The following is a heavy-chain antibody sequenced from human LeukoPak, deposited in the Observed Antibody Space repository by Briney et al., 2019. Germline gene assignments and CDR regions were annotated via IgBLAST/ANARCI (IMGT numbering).Heavy chain of an antibody. V-gene: IGHV1-69*05. CDR3: ARALGSSGYYYVNWFDP. CDR1: GGTFSSYA. J-gene: IGHJ5*02. CDR2: IIPIFGTA. Sequence: ASVKLSCKASGGTFSSYAISWVRQAPGQGLEWMGGIIPIFGTANYAQKFQGRVTITTDESTSTAYMELSSLRSEDTAVYYCARALGSSGYYYVNWFDPWGQGTLVTVSS. D-gene: IGHD3-22*01.